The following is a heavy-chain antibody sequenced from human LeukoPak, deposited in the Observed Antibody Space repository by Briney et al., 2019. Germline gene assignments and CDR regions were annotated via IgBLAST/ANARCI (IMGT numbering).Heavy chain of an antibody. J-gene: IGHJ4*02. Sequence: GGSLRLSCAASGFTFSNYAMNWVRQAPGKGPEWVSSISTGSVYIYYADSVKGRFTISRDNAKNSLYLQMNSLRAEGTAVYYCARGYGDGDNPRDCWGQGTLVTVSS. D-gene: IGHD4-23*01. V-gene: IGHV3-21*01. CDR3: ARGYGDGDNPRDC. CDR2: ISTGSVYI. CDR1: GFTFSNYA.